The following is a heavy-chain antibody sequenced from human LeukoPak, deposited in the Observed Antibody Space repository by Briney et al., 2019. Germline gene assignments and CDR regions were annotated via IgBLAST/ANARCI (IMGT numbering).Heavy chain of an antibody. V-gene: IGHV3-30*03. Sequence: PGGSLRLSCAASGFTFSDYYMSWIRQAPGKGLEWVAVISYDGSNKNYADSVQGRFTISRDNSKNTMYLQMNSLRAEDTAVYYCVRDSSGPIWGQGTMVTVSS. CDR2: ISYDGSNK. CDR1: GFTFSDYY. D-gene: IGHD3-22*01. CDR3: VRDSSGPI. J-gene: IGHJ3*02.